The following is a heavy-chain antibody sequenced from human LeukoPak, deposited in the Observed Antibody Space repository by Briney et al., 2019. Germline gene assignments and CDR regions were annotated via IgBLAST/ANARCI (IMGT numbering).Heavy chain of an antibody. J-gene: IGHJ4*02. CDR3: ARGPNSNWSGLDF. V-gene: IGHV3-74*01. CDR1: GFSFSGDW. D-gene: IGHD6-6*01. Sequence: GGSLRLSCTASGFSFSGDWMHWARQLPGKGLVWVSRISPTGSTTSYADSVKGRFTVSRDNAKDTLYLQVNNLRAEDTAVYYCARGPNSNWSGLDFWGQGTCSPSPQ. CDR2: ISPTGSTT.